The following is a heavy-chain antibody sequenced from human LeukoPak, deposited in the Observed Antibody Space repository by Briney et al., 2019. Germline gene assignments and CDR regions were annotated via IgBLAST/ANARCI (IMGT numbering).Heavy chain of an antibody. CDR1: GYTFSSYY. CDR2: INPSGGST. D-gene: IGHD6-19*01. CDR3: ARDGVAGPLDY. J-gene: IGHJ4*02. Sequence: ASVKVSCKASGYTFSSYYMHWVRQAPGQGLEWMGIINPSGGSTSYAQKFQGRVTMTRDTSTSTVYMELSSLRPEDTAVYYCARDGVAGPLDYWGQGTLVTVSS. V-gene: IGHV1-46*01.